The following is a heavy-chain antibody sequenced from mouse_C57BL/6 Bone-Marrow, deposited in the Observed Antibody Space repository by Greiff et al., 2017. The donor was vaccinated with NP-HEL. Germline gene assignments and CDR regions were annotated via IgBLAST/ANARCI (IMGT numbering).Heavy chain of an antibody. CDR1: GFSLTSYG. Sequence: QVQLKESGPGLVAPSQSLSITCTVSGFSLTSYGVSWVRQPPGKGLEWLGVIWGDGSTNYHSALISRLSTSKDNSTSQVFLKLNSLQTDDTATYDCAALITTVIDWYFDVWGTGTTVTVSA. CDR3: AALITTVIDWYFDV. D-gene: IGHD1-1*01. V-gene: IGHV2-3*01. J-gene: IGHJ1*03. CDR2: IWGDGST.